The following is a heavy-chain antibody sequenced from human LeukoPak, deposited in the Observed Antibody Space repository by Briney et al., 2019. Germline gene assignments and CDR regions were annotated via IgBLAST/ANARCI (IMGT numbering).Heavy chain of an antibody. D-gene: IGHD3-10*01. CDR2: ISSSSSYI. Sequence: GGSLRLSCAASGFTFSSYSMNWVRQAPGKGLEWVSSISSSSSYIYYADSVKGRFTISRDNAKNSLYLQMNSLRAEDTAVYYCARGSDAEVIWFGELLHYYYYMDVWGKGTTVTISS. CDR1: GFTFSSYS. J-gene: IGHJ6*03. CDR3: ARGSDAEVIWFGELLHYYYYMDV. V-gene: IGHV3-21*01.